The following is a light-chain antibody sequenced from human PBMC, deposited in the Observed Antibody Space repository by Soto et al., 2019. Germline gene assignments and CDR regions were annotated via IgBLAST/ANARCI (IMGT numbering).Light chain of an antibody. V-gene: IGKV1-39*01. CDR3: QQSFSIPYT. CDR1: QSMSSY. CDR2: TTS. J-gene: IGKJ2*01. Sequence: DLQLTQSPSSLSASIGDRVTITCRASQSMSSYLNWYQQRPGKAPKILIYTTSTLQRGVPSRFRGRGYGTDFTLTISSLQPEDSATYYGQQSFSIPYTFGQGTRLEIK.